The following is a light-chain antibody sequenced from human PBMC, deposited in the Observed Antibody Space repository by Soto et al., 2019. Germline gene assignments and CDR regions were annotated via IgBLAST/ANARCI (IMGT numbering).Light chain of an antibody. CDR2: LEGSGSY. Sequence: QLVLTQSSSASASLGSSVKLTCTLSSGHSSYIIAWHQQQPGKAPRYLMKLEGSGSYNKGSGVPDRFSGSSSGADRYLTIPNLQSEDEADYYCETWDSNTWVFGGGTKLTVL. V-gene: IGLV4-60*03. CDR1: SGHSSYI. J-gene: IGLJ3*02. CDR3: ETWDSNTWV.